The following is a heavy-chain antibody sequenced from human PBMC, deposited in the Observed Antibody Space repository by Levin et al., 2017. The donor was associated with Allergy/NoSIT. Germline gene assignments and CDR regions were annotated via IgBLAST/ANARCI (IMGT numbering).Heavy chain of an antibody. CDR2: IWYDGSHK. CDR1: GFTFSHYG. Sequence: GGSLRLSCAASGFTFSHYGIHWVRQAPGKGLEWVAVIWYDGSHKYYADSVKGRFTISRDNSKNTLYLQMTSLRAEDTAIDYGARDIVALDYWGQGTLVTVSS. V-gene: IGHV3-33*01. J-gene: IGHJ4*02. D-gene: IGHD5-12*01. CDR3: ARDIVALDY.